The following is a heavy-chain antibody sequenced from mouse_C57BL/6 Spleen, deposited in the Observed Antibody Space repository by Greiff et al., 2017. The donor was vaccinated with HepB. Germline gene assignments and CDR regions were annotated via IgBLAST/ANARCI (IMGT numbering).Heavy chain of an antibody. CDR2: IDPEDGDT. D-gene: IGHD2-2*01. J-gene: IGHJ3*01. V-gene: IGHV14-1*01. CDR1: GFNIKDYY. Sequence: VQLQQSGAELVRPGASVKLSCTASGFNIKDYYMHWVKQRPEQGLEWIGRIDPEDGDTEYAPKFQGKATMTADTSSNTAYLQLSSLTSEDTAVYYCTRGTYGYDEGAWGAYWGQGTLVTVSA. CDR3: TRGTYGYDEGAWGAY.